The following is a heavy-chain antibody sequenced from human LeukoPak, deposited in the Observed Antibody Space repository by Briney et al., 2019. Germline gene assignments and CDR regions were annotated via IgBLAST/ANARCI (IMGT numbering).Heavy chain of an antibody. Sequence: PGGSLRLSCAASGFTFSSYAMSWVRQAPGKGLEWVSAISCSGGSTYYADSVKGRFTISRDNSKNTLYLQMNSLRAEDTAVYYCAKNRVLLRFGELSGWYFDYWGQGTLVTVSS. V-gene: IGHV3-23*01. CDR1: GFTFSSYA. D-gene: IGHD3-10*01. CDR3: AKNRVLLRFGELSGWYFDY. CDR2: ISCSGGST. J-gene: IGHJ4*02.